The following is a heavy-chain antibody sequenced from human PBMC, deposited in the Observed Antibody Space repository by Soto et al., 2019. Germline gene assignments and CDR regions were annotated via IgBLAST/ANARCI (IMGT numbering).Heavy chain of an antibody. CDR1: GFTFSSYG. CDR3: ARDREVTMVRGVIITPHGGMDV. D-gene: IGHD3-10*01. V-gene: IGHV3-33*01. CDR2: IWYDGSNK. Sequence: QVQLVESGGGVVQPGRSLRLSCAASGFTFSSYGMHWVRQAPGKGLEWVAVIWYDGSNKYYADSVKGRFTISRDNSKNTLYLQMNSLRAEDTAVYYCARDREVTMVRGVIITPHGGMDVWGQGTTVTVSS. J-gene: IGHJ6*02.